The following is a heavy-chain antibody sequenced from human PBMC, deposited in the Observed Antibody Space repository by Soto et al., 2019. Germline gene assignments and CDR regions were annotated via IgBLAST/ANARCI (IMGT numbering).Heavy chain of an antibody. CDR2: INHSGST. CDR3: ARGTIAAAGTKGNWFDP. Sequence: SETLSLTCAVYGGSFSGYYWSWIRQPPGKGLEWIGEINHSGSTNYNPSLKSLVTISVDTSKNQFSLKLSLVTAADTAVYYCARGTIAAAGTKGNWFDPWGQGTLVTVSS. D-gene: IGHD6-13*01. CDR1: GGSFSGYY. J-gene: IGHJ5*02. V-gene: IGHV4-34*01.